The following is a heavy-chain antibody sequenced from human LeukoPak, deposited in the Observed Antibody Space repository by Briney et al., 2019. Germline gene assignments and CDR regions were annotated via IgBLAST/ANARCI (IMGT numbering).Heavy chain of an antibody. J-gene: IGHJ4*02. V-gene: IGHV4-31*11. D-gene: IGHD3-22*01. CDR2: IYYSGST. Sequence: SETLSLTCAVSGGSISSGGYYWSWIRQHPGKGLEWIGYIYYSGSTYYNPSLKSRVTISVDTSKNQFSLKLSSVTAADTAVYYCARGRTYYYDSSGVPGFDYWGQGTLVTVSS. CDR3: ARGRTYYYDSSGVPGFDY. CDR1: GGSISSGGYY.